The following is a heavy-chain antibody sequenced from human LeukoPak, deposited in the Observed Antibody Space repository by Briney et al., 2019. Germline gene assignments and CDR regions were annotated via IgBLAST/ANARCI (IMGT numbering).Heavy chain of an antibody. CDR3: ATRSITMVRGVIIPEYVYYFDY. D-gene: IGHD3-10*01. J-gene: IGHJ4*02. Sequence: ASVKVSCKVSGYTLTELSMHWVRQAPGKGLEWMGGFDPEDGETIYAQKFQGRVTMTEDTSTDTAYMELSSLRSEDTAVYYCATRSITMVRGVIIPEYVYYFDYWGQGTLVTVSS. CDR2: FDPEDGET. CDR1: GYTLTELS. V-gene: IGHV1-24*01.